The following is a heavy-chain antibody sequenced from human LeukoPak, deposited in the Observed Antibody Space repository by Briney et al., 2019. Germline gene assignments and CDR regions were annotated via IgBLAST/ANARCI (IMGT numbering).Heavy chain of an antibody. D-gene: IGHD2-2*02. V-gene: IGHV4-39*07. Sequence: ETLSLTCTVSGGSISSSSYYWGWIRQPPGKGLEWIGSIYYSGSTYYNPSLKSRVTMSVDTSKNQFSLKLSSVTAADTAVYYCARTSNKGYCSSTSCYTFDYWGQGTLVTVSS. J-gene: IGHJ4*02. CDR3: ARTSNKGYCSSTSCYTFDY. CDR1: GGSISSSSYY. CDR2: IYYSGST.